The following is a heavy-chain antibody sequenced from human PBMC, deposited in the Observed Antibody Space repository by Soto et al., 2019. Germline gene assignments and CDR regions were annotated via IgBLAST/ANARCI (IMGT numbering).Heavy chain of an antibody. CDR2: INAGNGNT. D-gene: IGHD3-16*01. CDR3: ARGGSLYWYFDL. CDR1: GYTFTSYA. V-gene: IGHV1-3*01. Sequence: QVQPVQSGAEVKKPGASVKVSCKASGYTFTSYAMHWVRQAPGQRLEWMGWINAGNGNTKYSQKFQGRVTITRDTSPSTAYMELSSLRSEDTAVYYCARGGSLYWYFDLWGRGTLVTVSS. J-gene: IGHJ2*01.